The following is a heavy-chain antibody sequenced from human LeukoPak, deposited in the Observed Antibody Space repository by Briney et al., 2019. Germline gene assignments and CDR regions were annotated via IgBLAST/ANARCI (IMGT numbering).Heavy chain of an antibody. CDR2: INPKSGGT. D-gene: IGHD3-10*01. J-gene: IGHJ6*03. V-gene: IGHV1-2*02. CDR1: GYTFTGYY. CDR3: ARHYYGSIYYMDV. Sequence: GASVKVSCKASGYTFTGYYMHWVRQAPGRGLEWMGWINPKSGGTNYAQKFQGRVTMTRDTSISTAYMELSRLRSDDTAVYYCARHYYGSIYYMDVWGKGTTVTISS.